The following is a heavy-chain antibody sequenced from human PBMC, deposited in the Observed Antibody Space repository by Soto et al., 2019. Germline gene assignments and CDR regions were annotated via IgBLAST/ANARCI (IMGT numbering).Heavy chain of an antibody. J-gene: IGHJ3*02. D-gene: IGHD2-21*02. CDR2: ISNSGNTI. Sequence: QVQLVESGGGSVKPGGSLRLSCEASAFTLTDYYMSWSRQAPGKGLEWLSYISNSGNTIYYADSVKGRFTISRDRAKNSLLLEMNSLGAEDTAVDYCARIGDCGGDGDAVDRWGHGPRVSVS. CDR3: ARIGDCGGDGDAVDR. CDR1: AFTLTDYY. V-gene: IGHV3-11*01.